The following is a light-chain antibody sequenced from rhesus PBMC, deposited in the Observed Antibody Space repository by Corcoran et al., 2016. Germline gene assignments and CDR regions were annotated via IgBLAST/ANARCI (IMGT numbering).Light chain of an antibody. Sequence: EIVLTQSPATLSLSPGEKATLSCRASQSVSSSLAWYQQKPGQAPGLPLYGPSRRATGIPDRFSGSGSGTDFTLTISSLAPEDVGVYYCQQFSNWPLTFGGGTKVELK. CDR2: GPS. CDR1: QSVSSS. V-gene: IGKV3-42*02. CDR3: QQFSNWPLT. J-gene: IGKJ4*01.